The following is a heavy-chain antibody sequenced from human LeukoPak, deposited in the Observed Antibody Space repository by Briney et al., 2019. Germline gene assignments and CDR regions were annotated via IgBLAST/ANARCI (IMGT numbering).Heavy chain of an antibody. D-gene: IGHD6-6*01. J-gene: IGHJ6*02. Sequence: GESLKISCKGSGYSFTSYWIGWVRPMPGKGLEWMGIIYPGDSDTRYSPSFQGQVTISADKSISTAYLQWSSLKASDTAMYYCARNLVAGGGYYYGMDVWGQGTTVTVSS. CDR2: IYPGDSDT. CDR3: ARNLVAGGGYYYGMDV. CDR1: GYSFTSYW. V-gene: IGHV5-51*01.